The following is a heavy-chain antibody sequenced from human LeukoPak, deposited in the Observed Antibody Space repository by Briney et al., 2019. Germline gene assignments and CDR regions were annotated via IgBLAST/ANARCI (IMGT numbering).Heavy chain of an antibody. CDR1: GYSISSGYY. J-gene: IGHJ3*02. D-gene: IGHD6-6*01. CDR3: ARGRSIGARRGAFDI. CDR2: IYNSGST. Sequence: SETLSLTCSVSGYSISSGYYWGWIRQPPGKGLEWIGYIYNSGSTNYNPPLKSRVTMSVDTSQTQFSLKLSSVTAADTAVYFCARGRSIGARRGAFDIWGQGTMVSVSS. V-gene: IGHV4-59*01.